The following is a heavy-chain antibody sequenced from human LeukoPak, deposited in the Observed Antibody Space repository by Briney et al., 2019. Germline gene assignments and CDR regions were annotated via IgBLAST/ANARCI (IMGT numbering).Heavy chain of an antibody. V-gene: IGHV4-59*07. CDR3: ARSPGVTAISRFDP. Sequence: SDTLSLTCTVSGGSISNYYWSWLRQPPGKGLEWIGYMYYRGSTNYNPPLKSRVTISVDTSKNQFSLNLSSVTAADTAVYYCARSPGVTAISRFDPWGQGTLVTVSS. CDR1: GGSISNYY. CDR2: MYYRGST. D-gene: IGHD2-21*02. J-gene: IGHJ5*02.